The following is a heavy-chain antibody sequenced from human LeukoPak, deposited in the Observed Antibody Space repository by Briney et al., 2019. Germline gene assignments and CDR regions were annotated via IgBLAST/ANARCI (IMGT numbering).Heavy chain of an antibody. CDR3: AKALTYYDFWSGFDY. D-gene: IGHD3-3*01. V-gene: IGHV3-43*02. CDR1: GFTFDDYA. J-gene: IGHJ4*02. Sequence: PGGSLRLSCAASGFTFDDYAMHWVGQAPGKGLEWVSLISGDGGSTYYADSVKGRFTISRDNSKNSLYLQMNSLRTEDTALYYCAKALTYYDFWSGFDYWGQGTMVTVSS. CDR2: ISGDGGST.